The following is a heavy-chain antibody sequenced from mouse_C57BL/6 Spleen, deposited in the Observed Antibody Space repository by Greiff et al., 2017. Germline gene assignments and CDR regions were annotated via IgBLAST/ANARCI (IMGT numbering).Heavy chain of an antibody. CDR1: GYTFTSYW. V-gene: IGHV1-7*01. J-gene: IGHJ2*01. D-gene: IGHD2-4*01. CDR2: INPSSGYT. Sequence: VQLQQSGSELAKPGASVKLSCKASGYTFTSYWLHWVKQRPGQVLEWIGYINPSSGYTKYNQKFKDKATLTAAKSSSTAYMQLSSLTYEDSAVYYCASYYDSNGYFDYWGQGTTLTVSS. CDR3: ASYYDSNGYFDY.